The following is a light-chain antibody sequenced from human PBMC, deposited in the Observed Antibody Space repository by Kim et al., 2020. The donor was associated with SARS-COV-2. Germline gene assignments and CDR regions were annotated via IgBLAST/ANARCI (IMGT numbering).Light chain of an antibody. J-gene: IGKJ4*01. CDR2: AAS. CDR1: QSINTY. CDR3: QQSHTAPLLT. V-gene: IGKV1-39*01. Sequence: SERDRVAIICRASQSINTYLNLYQQKPNKAPKLLIYAASTLQSGVPSRFSGSGSGTDFTLTISSLQPEDFATYYCQQSHTAPLLTFGGGTKVDIK.